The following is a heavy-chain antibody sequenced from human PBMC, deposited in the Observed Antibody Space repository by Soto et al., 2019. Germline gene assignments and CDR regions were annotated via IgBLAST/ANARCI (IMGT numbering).Heavy chain of an antibody. D-gene: IGHD3-22*01. Sequence: VQLQQWGAGLLKPSETLSLTCGVSGGSFGGYYWSWIRQPPGKGLERYREINHVATTNYNPSLKSRVTISLDMSKNQFSLKLTSVTAADTAVYYCARHYYHSTVYYRSPLGDWGQGTLVTVSS. CDR2: INHVATT. V-gene: IGHV4-34*01. J-gene: IGHJ4*02. CDR3: ARHYYHSTVYYRSPLGD. CDR1: GGSFGGYY.